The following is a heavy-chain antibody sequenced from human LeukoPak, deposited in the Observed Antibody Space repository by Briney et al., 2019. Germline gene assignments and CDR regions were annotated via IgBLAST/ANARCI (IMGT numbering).Heavy chain of an antibody. CDR3: ARQTYSHDAFDI. J-gene: IGHJ3*02. V-gene: IGHV4-59*08. Sequence: SDTLSLTCTVSGGSINSYYWRWIRQPPAKGLEWIGYIYYSGSANYNPSLKSRVTISVETSKNQFSLKLSSVTAADTAVYFCARQTYSHDAFDIWGQGTMVTVSS. CDR2: IYYSGSA. CDR1: GGSINSYY. D-gene: IGHD2-15*01.